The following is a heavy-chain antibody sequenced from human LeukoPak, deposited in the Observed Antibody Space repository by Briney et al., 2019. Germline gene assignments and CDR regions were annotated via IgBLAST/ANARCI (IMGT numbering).Heavy chain of an antibody. J-gene: IGHJ4*02. Sequence: SETLSLTCTVSGGSISSNSYYWGWIRQPPGMGLEWIGSLYYSGSTYYNPSLKSRVTVSEDTSKNQFSLKLSSVTAADTAVYYCARSGSSWYSFGYWGQGTLVTVSS. CDR3: ARSGSSWYSFGY. V-gene: IGHV4-39*01. CDR1: GGSISSNSYY. CDR2: LYYSGST. D-gene: IGHD6-13*01.